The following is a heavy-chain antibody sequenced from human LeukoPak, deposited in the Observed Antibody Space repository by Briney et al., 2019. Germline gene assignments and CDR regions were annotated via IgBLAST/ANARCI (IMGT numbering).Heavy chain of an antibody. Sequence: PGGSLRLSCAASGFTFSSYWMSWVRQAPGKGLEWVANIKQDGSEKYYVDSVKGRFTISRDNAKNSLYLQMNSLRAEDTAVYYCARGGRDGYNLFDYWGQGTLVTVSS. V-gene: IGHV3-7*01. D-gene: IGHD5-24*01. CDR3: ARGGRDGYNLFDY. CDR2: IKQDGSEK. J-gene: IGHJ4*02. CDR1: GFTFSSYW.